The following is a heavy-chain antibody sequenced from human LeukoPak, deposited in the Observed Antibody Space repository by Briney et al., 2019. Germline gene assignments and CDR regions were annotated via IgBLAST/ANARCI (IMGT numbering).Heavy chain of an antibody. Sequence: SVKVSCKASGGTFSSYAISWVRQAPGQGLEWMGVIIPIFGTANYAQKFQGRVTITTDESTSTAYMELGSLRSEDTAVYYCARGTATAIQTHFDYWGQGTLVTVSS. D-gene: IGHD2-21*02. CDR1: GGTFSSYA. J-gene: IGHJ4*02. V-gene: IGHV1-69*05. CDR3: ARGTATAIQTHFDY. CDR2: IIPIFGTA.